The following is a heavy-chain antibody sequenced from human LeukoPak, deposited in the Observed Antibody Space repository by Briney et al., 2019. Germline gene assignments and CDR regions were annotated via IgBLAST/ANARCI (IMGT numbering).Heavy chain of an antibody. Sequence: PGGSLRLFCAASGFTFDDYAMHWVRQAPGKGLEWVSGVSWNRGSIGYADSVKGRFTISRDNAKNSLYLQMNSLRAEDTALYYCAKDHSGSLHAFDILGQGTKVTVSS. CDR2: VSWNRGSI. J-gene: IGHJ3*02. V-gene: IGHV3-9*01. CDR1: GFTFDDYA. CDR3: AKDHSGSLHAFDI. D-gene: IGHD6-25*01.